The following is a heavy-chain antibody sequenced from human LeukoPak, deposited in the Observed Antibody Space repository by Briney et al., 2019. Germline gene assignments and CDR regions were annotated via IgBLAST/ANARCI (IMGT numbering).Heavy chain of an antibody. Sequence: PGGSLRLSCAASGFTFSSYSMNWVRQAPGKGLEWVSSISSSSSYIYYADSVKGRFTISRDNSKNTLYLQMNSLRAEDTAVYYCARALRPITMIVAASHDAFDIWGQGTMVTVSS. CDR2: ISSSSSYI. D-gene: IGHD3-22*01. V-gene: IGHV3-21*04. J-gene: IGHJ3*02. CDR1: GFTFSSYS. CDR3: ARALRPITMIVAASHDAFDI.